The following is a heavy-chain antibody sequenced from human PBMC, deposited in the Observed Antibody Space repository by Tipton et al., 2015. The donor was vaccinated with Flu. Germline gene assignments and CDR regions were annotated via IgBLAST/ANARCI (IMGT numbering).Heavy chain of an antibody. CDR1: GFTFSRHW. V-gene: IGHV3-7*01. CDR3: AKGASGGRHVDN. Sequence: SLRLSCAAFGFTFSRHWMTWVRQAPGKGLEWVANIKQDGSEKNYVDSVKGRFTISRDNAKNSLYLQMNSLRAEDTAVYYCAKGASGGRHVDNWGQGTLVSVSS. D-gene: IGHD4/OR15-4a*01. J-gene: IGHJ4*02. CDR2: IKQDGSEK.